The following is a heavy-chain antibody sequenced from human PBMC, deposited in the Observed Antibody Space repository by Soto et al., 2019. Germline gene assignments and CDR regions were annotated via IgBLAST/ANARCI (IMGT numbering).Heavy chain of an antibody. V-gene: IGHV4-59*01. J-gene: IGHJ4*02. D-gene: IGHD2-15*01. Sequence: PSETLSLTCTVTGGCISTFLWNWIRQPPGKGLEWIGYIYYSGSTNYNPSLKSGVTISVDTSKNQFSLKLSSVTAADTAVYYCASAPQRGASVDYWGQGALVNVSS. CDR2: IYYSGST. CDR3: ASAPQRGASVDY. CDR1: GGCISTFL.